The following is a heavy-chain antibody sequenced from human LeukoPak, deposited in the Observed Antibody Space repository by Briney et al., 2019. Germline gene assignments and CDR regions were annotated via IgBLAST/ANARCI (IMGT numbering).Heavy chain of an antibody. CDR3: ARGGLPVYYSYMDV. CDR1: GYTFTGYF. V-gene: IGHV1-2*02. J-gene: IGHJ6*03. D-gene: IGHD3-16*01. Sequence: ASVKASCKTSGYTFTGYFMHWVRQAPGQGLEWMGWTNPNSGGTNYAQKFQGRVTMTRDTSISTAYMDLSRLRSDDTAVYYCARGGLPVYYSYMDVWGKGTTVTISS. CDR2: TNPNSGGT.